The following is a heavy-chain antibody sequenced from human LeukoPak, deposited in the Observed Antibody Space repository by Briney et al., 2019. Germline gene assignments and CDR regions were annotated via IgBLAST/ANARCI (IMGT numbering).Heavy chain of an antibody. Sequence: SETLSLTCTVSGGSISSYYWSWIRQPPGKGLEWIGYIYYSGSTNYNPSLKSRVTISVDTSKNQFSLKLSSVTAADTAVYYCAREERVGDGYKYYYGMDVWGQGSTVTVSS. J-gene: IGHJ6*02. CDR1: GGSISSYY. D-gene: IGHD5-24*01. CDR2: IYYSGST. V-gene: IGHV4-59*01. CDR3: AREERVGDGYKYYYGMDV.